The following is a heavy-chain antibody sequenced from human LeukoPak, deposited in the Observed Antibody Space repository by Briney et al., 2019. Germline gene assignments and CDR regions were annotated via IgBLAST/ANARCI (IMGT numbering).Heavy chain of an antibody. Sequence: SETLSLTCSVYGGPISSYYWSWIPQPAGKGLEWIGRIYTSRSTYYSPSLKSRVTMSIDSSKNQFSLKLSSVTAADTAVYYCARASYSYDINGWVPFDYWGQGTLVTVSS. J-gene: IGHJ4*02. CDR2: IYTSRST. CDR1: GGPISSYY. V-gene: IGHV4-4*07. D-gene: IGHD3-22*01. CDR3: ARASYSYDINGWVPFDY.